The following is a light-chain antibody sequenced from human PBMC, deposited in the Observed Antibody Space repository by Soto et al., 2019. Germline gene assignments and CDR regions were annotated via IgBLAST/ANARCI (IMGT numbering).Light chain of an antibody. V-gene: IGKV3-15*01. Sequence: EIVMTQSPATLSLSPGERVTLSCRASQSVSSKLAWYQQKPGQAPRLLIYGASIRATDIPARFSGSGSGTEVTLTIIRMQSDDFAIFYCQQYSNWQYTFGQGTTLEIK. CDR1: QSVSSK. CDR3: QQYSNWQYT. J-gene: IGKJ2*01. CDR2: GAS.